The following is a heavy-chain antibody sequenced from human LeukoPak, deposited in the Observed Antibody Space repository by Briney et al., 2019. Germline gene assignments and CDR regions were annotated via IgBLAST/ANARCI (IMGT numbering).Heavy chain of an antibody. J-gene: IGHJ5*02. CDR3: AKDLLVVAARGGAPHFDP. V-gene: IGHV3-30*18. CDR2: ISYDGSNK. D-gene: IGHD2-15*01. CDR1: GFTFSSYG. Sequence: GGSLRLSCAASGFTFSSYGMHWVRQAPGKGLEWVAVISYDGSNKYYADSVKGRFTISRDNSKNTLYLQMNSLRAEDTAVYYCAKDLLVVAARGGAPHFDPWGQGTLVTVSS.